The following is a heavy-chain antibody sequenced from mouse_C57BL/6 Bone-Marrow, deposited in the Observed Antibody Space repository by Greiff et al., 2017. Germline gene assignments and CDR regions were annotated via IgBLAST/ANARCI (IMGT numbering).Heavy chain of an antibody. CDR1: GYTFTSYG. J-gene: IGHJ4*01. CDR2: IYPRSGNT. D-gene: IGHD2-10*01. V-gene: IGHV1-81*01. Sequence: QVQLQQSGAELARPGASVKLSCKASGYTFTSYGISWVKQSTGQGLEWIGEIYPRSGNTYYNEKFKGKATVTVDKSSSTAYMELRSLTSEYYAVYFCARGGLLWYAMDYWGQGTSVTVSS. CDR3: ARGGLLWYAMDY.